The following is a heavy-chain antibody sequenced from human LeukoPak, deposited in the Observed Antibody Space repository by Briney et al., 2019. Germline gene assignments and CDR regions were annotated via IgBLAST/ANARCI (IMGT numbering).Heavy chain of an antibody. Sequence: SQTLSLTCTVSGGSISSGGYYWSWIRQHPGKGLEWIGYIYYSGSTYYNPSLKSRVTISVDTSKNQFSLKLSSVTAADTAVYYCARDGCSSTSCYTRRAFDIWGQGTMVTVSS. J-gene: IGHJ3*02. D-gene: IGHD2-2*02. V-gene: IGHV4-31*03. CDR2: IYYSGST. CDR3: ARDGCSSTSCYTRRAFDI. CDR1: GGSISSGGYY.